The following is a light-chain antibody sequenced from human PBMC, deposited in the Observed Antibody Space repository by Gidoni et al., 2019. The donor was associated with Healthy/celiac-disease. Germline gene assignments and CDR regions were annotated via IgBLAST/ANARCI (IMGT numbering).Light chain of an antibody. CDR3: SSYTSSSTVV. J-gene: IGLJ2*01. CDR1: SSDVGGYNY. CDR2: EVS. V-gene: IGLV2-14*01. Sequence: QSALTQPAPVSGSPKQSIPIPCTGTSSDVGGYNYVSWYQQHPGKAPKLMIYEVSNRPSGVSNRFSGSRSGNTSSLTISGLQAEDEADYYCSSYTSSSTVVFGGGTKLTVL.